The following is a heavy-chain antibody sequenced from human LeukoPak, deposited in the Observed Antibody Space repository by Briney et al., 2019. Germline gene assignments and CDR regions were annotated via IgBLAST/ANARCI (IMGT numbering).Heavy chain of an antibody. CDR3: ARDGGSGWYNY. CDR2: MHSTGST. J-gene: IGHJ4*02. CDR1: GGSISGYY. V-gene: IGHV4-4*07. D-gene: IGHD6-19*01. Sequence: SETLSLTCTVSGGSISGYYWNWIRQFAGEGLEWLGRMHSTGSTNYNPSLNSRLTVSVDTSKNQFSLKLTSVTAADTAVYFCARDGGSGWYNYWGQGTLVTVSS.